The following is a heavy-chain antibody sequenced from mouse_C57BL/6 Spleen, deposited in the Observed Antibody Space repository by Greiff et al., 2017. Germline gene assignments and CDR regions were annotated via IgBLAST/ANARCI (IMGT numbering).Heavy chain of an antibody. CDR1: GYAFSSSW. J-gene: IGHJ2*01. Sequence: QVQLQQSGPELVKPGASVKISCKASGYAFSSSWMNWVKQRPGKGLEWIGRIYPGDGDTNYNGKFKGKATLTADKSSSTAYMQLSSLTSEDSAVYFCARAWEGFDYWGQGTTLTVSS. CDR2: IYPGDGDT. CDR3: ARAWEGFDY. D-gene: IGHD4-1*01. V-gene: IGHV1-82*01.